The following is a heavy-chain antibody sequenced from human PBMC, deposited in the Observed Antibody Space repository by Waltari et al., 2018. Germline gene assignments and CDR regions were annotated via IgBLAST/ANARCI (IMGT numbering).Heavy chain of an antibody. CDR1: GDSITNYY. CDR2: IYNSGTT. CDR3: ARVSRSSGTYYYYMDV. V-gene: IGHV4-4*07. Sequence: QVRLQESGPGLVKPSETLSLTCTVSGDSITNYYWNWIRQPAGKGLEWIGRIYNSGTTNYNPSFQSRVTMSRDTSKNQFSLNLNSVTAADTAVYYCARVSRSSGTYYYYMDVWGTGTTVTVS. J-gene: IGHJ6*03. D-gene: IGHD3-22*01.